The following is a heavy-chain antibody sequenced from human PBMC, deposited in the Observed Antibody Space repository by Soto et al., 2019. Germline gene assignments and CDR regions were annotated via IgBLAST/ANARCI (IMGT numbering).Heavy chain of an antibody. J-gene: IGHJ4*02. CDR2: IWYDGSNK. CDR3: ARPFQGSSGYSHTVDY. Sequence: QVQLVESGGGVVQPGRSLRLSCAASGFTFSSYGMHWVRQAPGKGLEWVAVIWYDGSNKYYADSVKGRFTISRDNSKNTLYLQMTSLRAEDTAVYYCARPFQGSSGYSHTVDYWGQGTLVTVSS. V-gene: IGHV3-33*01. CDR1: GFTFSSYG. D-gene: IGHD3-22*01.